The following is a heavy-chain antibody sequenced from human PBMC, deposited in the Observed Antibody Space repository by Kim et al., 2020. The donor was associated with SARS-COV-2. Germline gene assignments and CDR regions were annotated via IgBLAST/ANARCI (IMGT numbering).Heavy chain of an antibody. CDR1: GGTFSSYA. V-gene: IGHV1-69*13. CDR2: IIPIFGTA. D-gene: IGHD2-15*01. CDR3: ASGEGSGGGSFSDF. Sequence: SVKVSCKASGGTFSSYAISWVRQAPGQGLEWMGGIIPIFGTANYAQKFQGRVTLTADESTSTAYMELSSLRSEDTAVYYCASGEGSGGGSFSDFWGQGTLVTVSS. J-gene: IGHJ4*02.